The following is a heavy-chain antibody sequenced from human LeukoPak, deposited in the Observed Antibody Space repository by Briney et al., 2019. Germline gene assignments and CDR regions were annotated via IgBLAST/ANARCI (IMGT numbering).Heavy chain of an antibody. CDR1: GYSFTSYW. D-gene: IGHD3-3*01. V-gene: IGHV5-51*01. CDR2: IYPGDSDT. Sequence: GESLKISGKAPGYSFTSYWIGWVRQMPGKGLEWMGIIYPGDSDTRYSPSFQGQVTLSADKFISTDYPQWSSLKASDTAMYYCARCMTPYYDFWSGYCDGFDPWGQGTLVTVSS. J-gene: IGHJ5*02. CDR3: ARCMTPYYDFWSGYCDGFDP.